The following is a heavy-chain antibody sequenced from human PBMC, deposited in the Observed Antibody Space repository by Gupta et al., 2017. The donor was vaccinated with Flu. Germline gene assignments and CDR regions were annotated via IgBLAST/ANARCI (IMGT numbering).Heavy chain of an antibody. Sequence: EVQLVESGGGLVRPGGSLRPSCAPSGFTFDYYNMNWGRQAPGQGLEWISSITSMNSYIYYADSVRGRFTISRDNAKNSLFLEMTSLRAEDTAVYYCARDRGLFSDSSGFSHWGQGTQVTVSS. V-gene: IGHV3-21*02. D-gene: IGHD3-22*01. CDR3: ARDRGLFSDSSGFSH. CDR1: GFTFDYYN. J-gene: IGHJ4*01. CDR2: ITSMNSYI.